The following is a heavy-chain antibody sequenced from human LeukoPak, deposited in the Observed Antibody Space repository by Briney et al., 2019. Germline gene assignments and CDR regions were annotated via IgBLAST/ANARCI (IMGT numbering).Heavy chain of an antibody. Sequence: GASVKVSCKASGYTFTSYGISWVRQAPGQGLEWMGWINAYNGNTNYAQKLQGRVTMTTDTSTSTAYMELRSLRSDDTAVYYCARIHEPFCGDCYLFDYWGQGTLVTVSS. V-gene: IGHV1-18*01. J-gene: IGHJ4*02. D-gene: IGHD2-21*02. CDR1: GYTFTSYG. CDR2: INAYNGNT. CDR3: ARIHEPFCGDCYLFDY.